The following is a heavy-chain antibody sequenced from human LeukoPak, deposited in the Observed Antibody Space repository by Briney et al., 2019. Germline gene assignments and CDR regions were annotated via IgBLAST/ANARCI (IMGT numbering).Heavy chain of an antibody. CDR1: GVPFSSYE. CDR2: ISRSGSNI. J-gene: IGHJ4*02. Sequence: GGSLRLSCAASGVPFSSYEMNCVRQAPGGGGEGVSYISRSGSNIYYADSVKGRFTISRDNAKTSLYLQMNSLRAEDTAVYYCAREWGSSSAVDYWGQGTLVTVSS. CDR3: AREWGSSSAVDY. V-gene: IGHV3-48*03. D-gene: IGHD6-6*01.